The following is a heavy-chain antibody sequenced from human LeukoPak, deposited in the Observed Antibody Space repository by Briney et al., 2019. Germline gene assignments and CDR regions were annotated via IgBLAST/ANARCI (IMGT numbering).Heavy chain of an antibody. CDR1: GFTFDDYA. J-gene: IGHJ4*02. CDR2: ISWNSGSI. V-gene: IGHV3-9*01. CDR3: ARDWGRDYYDSSGYYSPFGY. D-gene: IGHD3-22*01. Sequence: GGSLRLSCAASGFTFDDYAMHGVRQAPGKGLEWVSGISWNSGSIGYADSVKGRFTISRDNAKNSLYLQMNSLRAEDTAVYYCARDWGRDYYDSSGYYSPFGYWGQGTLVTVSS.